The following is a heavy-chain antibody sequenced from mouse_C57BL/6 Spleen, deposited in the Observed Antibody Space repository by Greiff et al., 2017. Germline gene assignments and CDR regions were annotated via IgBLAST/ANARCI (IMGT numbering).Heavy chain of an antibody. Sequence: VQLKQSGPELVKPGASVKISCKASGYTFTDYYMNWVKQSHGKSLEWIGDINPNNGGTSYNQKFKGKATLTVDKSSSTAYMELRSLTSEDSAVYYCATNWDEVYYFDYWGQGTTLTVSS. CDR1: GYTFTDYY. CDR2: INPNNGGT. D-gene: IGHD4-1*01. J-gene: IGHJ2*01. V-gene: IGHV1-26*01. CDR3: ATNWDEVYYFDY.